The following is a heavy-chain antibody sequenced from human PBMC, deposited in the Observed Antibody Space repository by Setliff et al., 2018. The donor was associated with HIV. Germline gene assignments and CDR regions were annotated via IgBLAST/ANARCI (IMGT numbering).Heavy chain of an antibody. CDR3: VHRQYYGSGSFDY. CDR1: GFSLSNARMG. D-gene: IGHD3-10*01. CDR2: IFSNDEK. J-gene: IGHJ4*02. V-gene: IGHV2-26*01. Sequence: SGPTLVNPTETLTLTCTVSGFSLSNARMGVSWIRQPPGKALEWLAHIFSNDEKSYSTSLKSRLTITKDTSKNQVFLIMANMDPVDTGTYYCVHRQYYGSGSFDYWGQGTLVTVSS.